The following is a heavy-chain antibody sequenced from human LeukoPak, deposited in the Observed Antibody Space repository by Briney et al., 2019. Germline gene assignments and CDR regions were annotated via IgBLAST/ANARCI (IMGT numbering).Heavy chain of an antibody. V-gene: IGHV4-34*01. J-gene: IGHJ4*02. D-gene: IGHD3-9*01. Sequence: SETLSLTCAVYGGSFSGYNWSWIRQPPGKGLERIGEIHHSGSTNYNPSLKSRVTMSVDMSRNHFSLKVTSVTAADTAVYYCAKGGYDILTGSFDYWGQGTLVTVSS. CDR1: GGSFSGYN. CDR2: IHHSGST. CDR3: AKGGYDILTGSFDY.